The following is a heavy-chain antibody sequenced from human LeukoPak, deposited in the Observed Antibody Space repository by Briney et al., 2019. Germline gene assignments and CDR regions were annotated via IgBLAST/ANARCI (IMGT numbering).Heavy chain of an antibody. D-gene: IGHD2-8*01. CDR2: ISWNSGSI. CDR1: GFTFDDYA. J-gene: IGHJ4*02. CDR3: AKDIGAKTMQSVTNGDYFDY. V-gene: IGHV3-9*01. Sequence: GGSLRLSCAASGFTFDDYAMHWVRQAPGRGLEWVSGISWNSGSIGYADSVKGRFTISRDNAKNSLYLQMNSLRAEDTALYYCAKDIGAKTMQSVTNGDYFDYWGQGTLVTVSS.